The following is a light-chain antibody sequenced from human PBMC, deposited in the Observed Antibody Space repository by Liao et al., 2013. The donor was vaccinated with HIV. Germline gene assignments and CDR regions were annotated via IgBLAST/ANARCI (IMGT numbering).Light chain of an antibody. CDR3: QVWDSSSDHYV. J-gene: IGLJ1*01. V-gene: IGLV3-21*01. CDR1: NIGSKS. Sequence: SYVLTQPPSVSVAPGKTARITCGGNNIGSKSVHWYQQKPGQAPVVVIYYDSDRPSGIPERFSGSNSGNTATLTINRVEAGDEADYHCQVWDSSSDHYVFGTGTKVTVL. CDR2: YDS.